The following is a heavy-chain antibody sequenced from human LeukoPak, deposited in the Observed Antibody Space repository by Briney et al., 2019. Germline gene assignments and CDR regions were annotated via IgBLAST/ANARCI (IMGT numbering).Heavy chain of an antibody. CDR1: GFTFSSYW. CDR2: INSDGSST. D-gene: IGHD4-23*01. V-gene: IGHV3-74*01. CDR3: ARDDGGNFNDAFDI. Sequence: GGSLRLSCAAYGFTFSSYWMHWVRQAPGKGLVWVSRINSDGSSTNYADSVKGRFTISRDNAKNTLYLQMNSLRAEDTAVYYCARDDGGNFNDAFDIWGQGTMVTVSS. J-gene: IGHJ3*02.